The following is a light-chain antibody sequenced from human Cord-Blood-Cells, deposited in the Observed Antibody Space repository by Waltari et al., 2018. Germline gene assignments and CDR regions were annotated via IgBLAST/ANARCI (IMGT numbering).Light chain of an antibody. J-gene: IGKJ4*01. CDR3: QRSYITPPEFT. V-gene: IGKV1-39*01. CDR2: STS. CDR1: QSMSSY. Sequence: DIQMTQSPSSLSASVGDRVTITCRASQSMSSYLNLYQQKPGKAPKLLIYSTSSLQSGVPSRLSGRGAVTDYTPTISSLQPEDFATYHCQRSYITPPEFTFGRGTKVEIK.